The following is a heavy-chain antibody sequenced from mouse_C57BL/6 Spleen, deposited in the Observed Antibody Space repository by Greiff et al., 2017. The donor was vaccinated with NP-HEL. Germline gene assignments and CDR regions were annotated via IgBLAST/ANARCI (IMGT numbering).Heavy chain of an antibody. CDR3: ARDASRGSDY. J-gene: IGHJ2*01. CDR1: GYSITSGYY. V-gene: IGHV3-6*01. CDR2: ISYDGSN. Sequence: VQLKESGPGLVKPSQSLSLTCSVTGYSITSGYYWNWIRQFPGNKLEWMGYISYDGSNNYNPSLKNRISITRDTSKNQFFLKLNSVTTEDTATYYCARDASRGSDYWGQGTTLTVSS. D-gene: IGHD3-1*01.